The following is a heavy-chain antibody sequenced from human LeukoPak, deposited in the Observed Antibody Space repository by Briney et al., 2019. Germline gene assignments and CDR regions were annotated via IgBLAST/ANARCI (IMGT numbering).Heavy chain of an antibody. D-gene: IGHD3-22*01. Sequence: SETLSLTCAVYGGSFSGYYWSWIRQPPGKGLEWIGEINHSGSTNYNPSLKSRVTISVDTSKNQFSLRLSSVTAADTAVYYCARRGNMTPAWFYGMDVWGQGTTVTVSS. V-gene: IGHV4-34*01. J-gene: IGHJ6*02. CDR3: ARRGNMTPAWFYGMDV. CDR2: INHSGST. CDR1: GGSFSGYY.